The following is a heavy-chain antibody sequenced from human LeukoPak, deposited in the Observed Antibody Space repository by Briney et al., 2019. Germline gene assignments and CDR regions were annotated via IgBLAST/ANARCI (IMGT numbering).Heavy chain of an antibody. CDR1: GYTLTSYY. V-gene: IGHV1-46*01. CDR2: INPSGGST. CDR3: ARVLFGLRYFDY. J-gene: IGHJ4*02. D-gene: IGHD3-10*01. Sequence: SVKVSCKASGYTLTSYYMHWVRQAPGQGLEWMGTINPSGGSTTYAQKFKGRVTLTRDTSTSTVYMELSSLKSEDTAVYYCARVLFGLRYFDYWGQGTLVTVSS.